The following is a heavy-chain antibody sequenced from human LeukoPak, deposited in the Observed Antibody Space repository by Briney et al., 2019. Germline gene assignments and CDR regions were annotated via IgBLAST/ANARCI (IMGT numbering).Heavy chain of an antibody. CDR3: ARDYSSSSHYFDS. D-gene: IGHD6-13*01. J-gene: IGHJ4*02. CDR2: IYTSGST. Sequence: PSETLSLTCTVSGVSITYSYWSWIRQPVGKGLEWIGHIYTSGSTNYNPSLKSRVTMSVDTSKNQFSLKLSSVTAADTAVYFCARDYSSSSHYFDSWGRGTLVTVSS. CDR1: GVSITYSY. V-gene: IGHV4-4*07.